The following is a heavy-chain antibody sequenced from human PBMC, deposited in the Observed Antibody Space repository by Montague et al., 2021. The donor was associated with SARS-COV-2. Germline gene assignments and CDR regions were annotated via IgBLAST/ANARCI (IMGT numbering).Heavy chain of an antibody. CDR1: GGSFGGYY. J-gene: IGHJ4*02. D-gene: IGHD5-12*01. V-gene: IGHV4-34*01. CDR2: INHSGST. Sequence: SETLSLTCAVYGGSFGGYYWYWIRQPPGQGLEWIGEINHSGSTNYNPSLKSRVTISVDTSNNQFSLKLTSVTAADTAVYYCARGRTNNIDMVATRLDYWGQGTLVTVSS. CDR3: ARGRTNNIDMVATRLDY.